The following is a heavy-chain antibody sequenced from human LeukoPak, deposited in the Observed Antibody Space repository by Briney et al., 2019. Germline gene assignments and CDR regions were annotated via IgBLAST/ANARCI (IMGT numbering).Heavy chain of an antibody. Sequence: ASMKVSCKASGYTFTGYYMHWVRQAPGQGLEWMGWINPNSGGTNYAQKFQGRVTMTRDTSISTAYMERSRLSSDDTAVYYSARSVPYYYAAGSPHDYWGKGTLVTVS. J-gene: IGHJ4*02. CDR2: INPNSGGT. V-gene: IGHV1-2*02. D-gene: IGHD3-10*01. CDR1: GYTFTGYY. CDR3: ARSVPYYYAAGSPHDY.